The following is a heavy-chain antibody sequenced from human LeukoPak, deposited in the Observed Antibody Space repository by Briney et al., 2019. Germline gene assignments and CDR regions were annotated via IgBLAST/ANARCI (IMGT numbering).Heavy chain of an antibody. CDR3: ARAPGGWYGTTYYYYGMDV. V-gene: IGHV4-39*01. CDR1: GGSISSSSYY. Sequence: PSETLSLTCTVSGGSISSSSYYWGWIRQPPGKGLEWIGSIYYSGSTYYNPSLKSRVTISVDTSKNQFSLKLSSVTAADTAVYYCARAPGGWYGTTYYYYGMDVWGQGTTVTVSS. J-gene: IGHJ6*02. D-gene: IGHD6-19*01. CDR2: IYYSGST.